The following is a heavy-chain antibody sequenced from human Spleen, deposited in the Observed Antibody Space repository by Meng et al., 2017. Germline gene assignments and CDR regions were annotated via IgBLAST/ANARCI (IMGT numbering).Heavy chain of an antibody. V-gene: IGHV3-15*01. J-gene: IGHJ3*02. Sequence: GESLKISCAASGFTFTSYSMNWVRQAPGKGLEWVGRIKSKTDGGITDYAELVKGRFTISRDDSKNTLYLQMNSLKTDDTAVYYCTTDRDDYNYGYDAFDIWGQGTMVTVSS. CDR3: TTDRDDYNYGYDAFDI. CDR1: GFTFTSYS. CDR2: IKSKTDGGIT. D-gene: IGHD5-24*01.